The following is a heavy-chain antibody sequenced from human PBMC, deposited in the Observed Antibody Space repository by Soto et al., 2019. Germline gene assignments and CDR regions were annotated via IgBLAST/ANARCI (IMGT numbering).Heavy chain of an antibody. J-gene: IGHJ4*02. CDR1: GGSISSYY. CDR3: ARRYGASFDY. CDR2: IYYSGST. Sequence: SETLSLTCTASGGSISSYYWSWIRQPPGKGLEWIGYIYYSGSTNYNPSLKSRVTISVDTSKNQFSLKLSSVTAADTAAYYCARRYGASFDYWRQGTLVTVSS. D-gene: IGHD4-17*01. V-gene: IGHV4-59*01.